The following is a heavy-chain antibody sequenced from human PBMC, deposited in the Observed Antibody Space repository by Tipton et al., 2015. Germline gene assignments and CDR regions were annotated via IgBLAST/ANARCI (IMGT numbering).Heavy chain of an antibody. Sequence: TLSLTCAVSAYSISSDYYWGWIRQTPGEGLEWIGEINDSGSTNYNPSLKTRVTISLDTSKNQFSPKLNSVTAADTAVYYCARGLLLWFGMSDYWGRGTLVTVSS. J-gene: IGHJ4*02. CDR1: AYSISSDYY. CDR2: INDSGST. D-gene: IGHD3-10*01. V-gene: IGHV4-38-2*01. CDR3: ARGLLLWFGMSDY.